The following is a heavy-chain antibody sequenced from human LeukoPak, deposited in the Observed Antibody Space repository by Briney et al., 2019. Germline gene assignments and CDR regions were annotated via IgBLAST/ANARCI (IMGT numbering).Heavy chain of an antibody. Sequence: GGSLRLSCAASGFTVSSNYMSWVRQAPGKGLEWVSVIYSDGRTSYADSVKGRFTISRDNSKNTMYLQMNSLRAEDTAVYYCARAPGGTQASSGYFDYWGQGTLVTVSS. CDR1: GFTVSSNY. J-gene: IGHJ4*02. CDR2: IYSDGRT. D-gene: IGHD3-22*01. CDR3: ARAPGGTQASSGYFDY. V-gene: IGHV3-53*01.